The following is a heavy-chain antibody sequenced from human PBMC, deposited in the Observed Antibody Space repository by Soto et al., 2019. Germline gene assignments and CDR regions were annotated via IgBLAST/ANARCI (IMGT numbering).Heavy chain of an antibody. Sequence: EVQLVESGGGLVQPGGSLRLSCVASGFTFSTYWMHWVRQAPGKGLVWVSRIKTDGSIINYADSVKGRFTTSRDNTKNTLYLHMSSLRGEDTAVYYCTTLVVLGAPLTYWGQGTLVTVSS. V-gene: IGHV3-74*01. J-gene: IGHJ4*02. CDR2: IKTDGSII. CDR1: GFTFSTYW. CDR3: TTLVVLGAPLTY. D-gene: IGHD2-15*01.